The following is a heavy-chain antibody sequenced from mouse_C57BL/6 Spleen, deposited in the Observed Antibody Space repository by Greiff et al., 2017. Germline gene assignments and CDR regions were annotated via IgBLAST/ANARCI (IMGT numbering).Heavy chain of an antibody. Sequence: EVQLVESGGGLVKPGGSLKLSCAASGFTFSDYGMHWVRQAPEKGLEWVAYISSGSSTIYYADTVKGRYTISRDNAKNTLFLQMTSLRSEDTAMYYCAGSGGLRCYYAMDYWGQGTSVTVSS. V-gene: IGHV5-17*01. D-gene: IGHD2-4*01. CDR3: AGSGGLRCYYAMDY. J-gene: IGHJ4*01. CDR2: ISSGSSTI. CDR1: GFTFSDYG.